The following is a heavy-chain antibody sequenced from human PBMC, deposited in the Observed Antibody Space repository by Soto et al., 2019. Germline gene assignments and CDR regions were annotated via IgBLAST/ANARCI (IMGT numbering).Heavy chain of an antibody. J-gene: IGHJ6*02. V-gene: IGHV3-15*01. CDR3: TTVTHAPV. Sequence: GGSLRLSCVVSGLTFTDAWMSWVRQAPGKGLEWVGRMKDRRAGGTTDYGAPVKGRFTISRDDLKNTLYLQMDSLKTEDTAVYYCTTVTHAPVGGQGTTVTVSS. CDR2: MKDRRAGGTT. CDR1: GLTFTDAW. D-gene: IGHD2-2*01.